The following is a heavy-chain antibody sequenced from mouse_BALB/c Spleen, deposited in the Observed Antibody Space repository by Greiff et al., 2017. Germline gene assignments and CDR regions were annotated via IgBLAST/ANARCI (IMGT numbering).Heavy chain of an antibody. V-gene: IGHV2-9*02. Sequence: QVQLKESGPGLVAPSQSLSITCTASGFSLTSYGVHWVRQPPGKGLEWLGVIWAGGSTNYNSALMSRLSISKDNSKSQVFLRMNCLQTDETAMYCCARVPFAYWGQGTLVTVSA. CDR2: IWAGGST. CDR1: GFSLTSYG. J-gene: IGHJ3*01. CDR3: ARVPFAY.